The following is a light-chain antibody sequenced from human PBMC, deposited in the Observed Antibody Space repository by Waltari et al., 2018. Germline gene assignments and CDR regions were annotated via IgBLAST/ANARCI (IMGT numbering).Light chain of an antibody. CDR3: QYYRPSHVWT. J-gene: IGKJ1*01. V-gene: IGKV3-20*01. CDR1: QPFGTNK. CDR2: VIF. Sequence: EIVLTQSPGTLSLSPGERAILSCRASQPFGTNKLTWYQHKPGQTPRLLIYVIFMRAPGIPDRVDGSGSGTDFTLTISRLEPEDFAVYYCQYYRPSHVWTFGQGTKVEIK.